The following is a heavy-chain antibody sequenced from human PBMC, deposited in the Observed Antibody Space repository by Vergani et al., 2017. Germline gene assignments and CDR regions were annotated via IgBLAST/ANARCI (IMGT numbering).Heavy chain of an antibody. J-gene: IGHJ4*02. V-gene: IGHV4-59*01. D-gene: IGHD2-15*01. CDR3: ARAFSEAASRIFDY. CDR2: IYYSGST. CDR1: GGSISSYY. Sequence: QVQLQESGPGLVKPSETLSLTCTVSGGSISSYYWSWIRQPPGKGLEWIGYIYYSGSTNYNPSLKSRVTISVDTSKNQFSLKLSSVTAADTAVYYCARAFSEAASRIFDYWGQGTLVTVSS.